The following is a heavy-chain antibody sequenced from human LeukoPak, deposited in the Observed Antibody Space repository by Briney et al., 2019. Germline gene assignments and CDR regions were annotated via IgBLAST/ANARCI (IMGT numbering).Heavy chain of an antibody. Sequence: SVKVSCKASGGTFSSYAISWVRQAPGQGLEWMGGIIPIFGTANYAQKFQGRVTITADESTSTAYMELSSLRSEDTAVYYCARDVDIVEIVGPFDVWGQGTLVTVSS. CDR2: IIPIFGTA. CDR1: GGTFSSYA. D-gene: IGHD2-2*03. J-gene: IGHJ3*01. CDR3: ARDVDIVEIVGPFDV. V-gene: IGHV1-69*13.